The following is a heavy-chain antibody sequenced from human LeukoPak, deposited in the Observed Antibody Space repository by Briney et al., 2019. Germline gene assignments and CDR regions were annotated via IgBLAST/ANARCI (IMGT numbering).Heavy chain of an antibody. Sequence: GGSLRLSCAASGFTFDDYAMHWVRQAPGKGLEWVSLISGDGGSTYYADSVKGRFTISRDNSKNTLYLQMNSLRPEDTAVYYCVRDRGGSGWYYLDYWGQGTLVTVSS. J-gene: IGHJ4*02. CDR3: VRDRGGSGWYYLDY. D-gene: IGHD6-19*01. CDR1: GFTFDDYA. V-gene: IGHV3-43*02. CDR2: ISGDGGST.